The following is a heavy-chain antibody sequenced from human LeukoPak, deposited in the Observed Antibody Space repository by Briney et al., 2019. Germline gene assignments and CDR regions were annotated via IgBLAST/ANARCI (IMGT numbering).Heavy chain of an antibody. CDR1: GYTFTSYY. D-gene: IGHD2-2*01. V-gene: IGHV1-46*01. CDR3: ARGRIVVPAAKRGAFDI. Sequence: ASVKVSCNASGYTFTSYYMHWVRQAPGQGLEWMGIINPSGGSTSYAQKFQGRVTMTRDMSTSTVYMELSSLRSEDTAVYYCARGRIVVPAAKRGAFDIWGQGTMVTVSS. J-gene: IGHJ3*02. CDR2: INPSGGST.